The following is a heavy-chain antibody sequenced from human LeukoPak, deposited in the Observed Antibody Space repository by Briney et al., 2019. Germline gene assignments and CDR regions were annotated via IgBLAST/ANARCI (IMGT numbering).Heavy chain of an antibody. Sequence: GGSLRLSCLTSGFTLSTNAMSWVRQAPGKGLGWISGISGSGASTYYADSVKGRFTISRDDSRNTLYLQMNSLRGEDTAVYYCAKRDTISKYYFDYWGQGTLVTVSS. CDR1: GFTLSTNA. D-gene: IGHD3-10*01. CDR3: AKRDTISKYYFDY. J-gene: IGHJ4*02. CDR2: ISGSGAST. V-gene: IGHV3-23*01.